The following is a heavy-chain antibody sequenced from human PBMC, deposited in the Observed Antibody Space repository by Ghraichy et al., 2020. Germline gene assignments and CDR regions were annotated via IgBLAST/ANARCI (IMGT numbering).Heavy chain of an antibody. V-gene: IGHV1-18*01. CDR3: ARSNRYYYYYYMDV. CDR1: GYTFTSYG. CDR2: ISAYNGNT. Sequence: ASVKVSCKASGYTFTSYGISWVRQAPGQGLEWMGWISAYNGNTNYAQKLQGRVTMTTDTSTSTAYMELRSLRSDDTAVYYCARSNRYYYYYYMDVWGKGTTFTVSS. J-gene: IGHJ6*03.